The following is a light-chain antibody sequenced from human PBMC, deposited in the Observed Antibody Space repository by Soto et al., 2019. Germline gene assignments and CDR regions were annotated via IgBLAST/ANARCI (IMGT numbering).Light chain of an antibody. Sequence: EILVTQSPATLSVSPGERATLSCRASQSVGNKFAWYQQKPGQAPRLLIFATSTRDTGVPARFSVSGSGTEFTHTSSSLQSEDCAVYYCQQYGDWPLTFGGGAKVEIE. CDR1: QSVGNK. CDR3: QQYGDWPLT. V-gene: IGKV3-15*01. CDR2: ATS. J-gene: IGKJ4*01.